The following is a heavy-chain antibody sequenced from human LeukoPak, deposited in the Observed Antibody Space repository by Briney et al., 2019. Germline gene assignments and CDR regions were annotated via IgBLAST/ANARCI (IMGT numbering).Heavy chain of an antibody. CDR3: ASPKVTGTQTPYDY. D-gene: IGHD6-19*01. V-gene: IGHV3-30-3*01. CDR1: GFTSSTYA. CDR2: ISYDGNTR. Sequence: PGRSLRLSCAASGFTSSTYAIHWVRQAPGKGLEWVGVISYDGNTRYYADSVKGRFTISRDNSKNSLYLQMNSLRAEDTAVYYCASPKVTGTQTPYDYWGQGTLVTVSS. J-gene: IGHJ4*02.